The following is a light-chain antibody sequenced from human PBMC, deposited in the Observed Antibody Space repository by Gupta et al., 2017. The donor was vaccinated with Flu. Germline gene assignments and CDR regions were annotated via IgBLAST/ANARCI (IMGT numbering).Light chain of an antibody. V-gene: IGKV3-11*01. CDR1: QSVSSY. CDR2: DAS. J-gene: IGKJ5*01. CDR3: QQRSNWPIT. Sequence: EIVFTQSPATLSLSPGERATLSCRASQSVSSYLAWYQQKPGQAPRLRIYDASNRATGIPARFSGSGSGTDFTLTISSLEPEDFAVYDCQQRSNWPITFGQGTRLEIK.